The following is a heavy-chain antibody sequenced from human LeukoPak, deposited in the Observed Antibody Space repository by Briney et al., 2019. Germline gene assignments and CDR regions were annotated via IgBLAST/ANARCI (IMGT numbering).Heavy chain of an antibody. Sequence: GGSLRLSCAASGFTFSSYAMSWVRQAPGKGLEWVAVISYDGSNKYYADSVKGRFTISRDNSKNTLYLQMNSLRAEDTAVYYCATGYCSSTSCFDYWGQGTLVTVSS. D-gene: IGHD2-2*01. J-gene: IGHJ4*02. CDR1: GFTFSSYA. V-gene: IGHV3-30-3*01. CDR3: ATGYCSSTSCFDY. CDR2: ISYDGSNK.